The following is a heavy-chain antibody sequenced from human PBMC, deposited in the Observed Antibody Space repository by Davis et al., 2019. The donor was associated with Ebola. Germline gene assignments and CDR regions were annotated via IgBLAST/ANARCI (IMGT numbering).Heavy chain of an antibody. CDR1: GYTFTSYD. D-gene: IGHD3-22*01. CDR2: IIPIFGTA. J-gene: IGHJ4*02. V-gene: IGHV1-69*13. Sequence: SVKVSCKASGYTFTSYDINWVRQAPGQGLEWMGGIIPIFGTANYAQKFQGRVTINADESTSTVYMELSSLRSEDTAVYYCARVVTMIVVTWGQGTLVTVSS. CDR3: ARVVTMIVVT.